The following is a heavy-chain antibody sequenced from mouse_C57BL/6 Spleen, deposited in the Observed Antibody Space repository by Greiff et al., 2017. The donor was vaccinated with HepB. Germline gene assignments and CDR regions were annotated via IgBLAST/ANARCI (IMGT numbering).Heavy chain of an antibody. Sequence: VQLKESGAELVKPGASVKLSCTASGFNIKDYYMHWVKQRTEQGLEWIGRIDPEDGETKYAPKFQGKATITADTSSNTAYLQLSSLTSEDTAVYYCARGYSNVYYAMDYWGQGTSVTVSS. J-gene: IGHJ4*01. V-gene: IGHV14-2*01. D-gene: IGHD2-5*01. CDR3: ARGYSNVYYAMDY. CDR1: GFNIKDYY. CDR2: IDPEDGET.